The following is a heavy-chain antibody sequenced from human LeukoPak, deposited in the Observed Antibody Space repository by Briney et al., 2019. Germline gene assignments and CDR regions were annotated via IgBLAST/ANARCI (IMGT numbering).Heavy chain of an antibody. V-gene: IGHV3-23*01. Sequence: GGSLRLSCAASGFTFHSYAMTWVRQAPGKGLEWVAYISSPGSSTFYADSVKGRFTISRDNSKNTLYLQMNSLRAEDTAVYYCAKRGIPTSAYYFDSWGQGTLITVSS. CDR3: AKRGIPTSAYYFDS. CDR1: GFTFHSYA. D-gene: IGHD2-2*01. J-gene: IGHJ4*02. CDR2: ISSPGSST.